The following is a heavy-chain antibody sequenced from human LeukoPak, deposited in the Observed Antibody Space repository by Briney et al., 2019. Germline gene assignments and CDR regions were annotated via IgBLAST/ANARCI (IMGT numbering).Heavy chain of an antibody. CDR1: GFTFNSYS. D-gene: IGHD2-15*01. V-gene: IGHV3-48*04. CDR2: ISNSGSTM. Sequence: GGSLRLSCAVSGFTFNSYSMNWVRQAPGKGLEWVSYISNSGSTMYYADSVKGRFTISRDNAKNSLYLQMNSLRAEDTALYYCAKGYCSGGSCYFDYWGQGTLVTVSS. CDR3: AKGYCSGGSCYFDY. J-gene: IGHJ4*02.